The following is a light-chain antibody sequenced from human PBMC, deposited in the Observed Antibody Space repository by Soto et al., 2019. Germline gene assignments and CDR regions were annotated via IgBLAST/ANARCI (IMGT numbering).Light chain of an antibody. J-gene: IGKJ1*01. Sequence: EIVMTQSPATLSVSPGERATLSCRASQSVSSNLAWYQQKPGQAPRLLIYGASTRATGIPARFSGSGSETEFTLTISSLQSEDFAVYYCQQYNTWPRTFGQGTKVEIK. V-gene: IGKV3-15*01. CDR2: GAS. CDR3: QQYNTWPRT. CDR1: QSVSSN.